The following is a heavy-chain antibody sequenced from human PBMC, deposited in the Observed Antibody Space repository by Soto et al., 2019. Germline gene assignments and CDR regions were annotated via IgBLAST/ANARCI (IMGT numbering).Heavy chain of an antibody. J-gene: IGHJ4*02. CDR1: GFTFSSYG. CDR3: AREYCSGGSCYHFDY. CDR2: IWYDGSNK. D-gene: IGHD2-15*01. Sequence: PVGSLRLSCAASGFTFSSYGMHWVRQAPGKGLEWVAVIWYDGSNKYYADSVKGRFTISRDNSKNTLYLQMNSLRAEDTAVYYCAREYCSGGSCYHFDYWGQGTLVTVSS. V-gene: IGHV3-33*01.